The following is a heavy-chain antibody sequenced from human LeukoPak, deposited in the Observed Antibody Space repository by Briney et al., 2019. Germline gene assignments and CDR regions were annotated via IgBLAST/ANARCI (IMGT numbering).Heavy chain of an antibody. J-gene: IGHJ4*02. D-gene: IGHD6-6*01. Sequence: ASVKVSCKASGYTFTGYYMHWVRQAPGQGREWMGWINPNSGGTNYAQKFQGRVTMTRDTSISTAYMELSRLRSDDTAVYYCARDLYSSSSLGDYWGQGTLVTVSS. CDR3: ARDLYSSSSLGDY. V-gene: IGHV1-2*02. CDR1: GYTFTGYY. CDR2: INPNSGGT.